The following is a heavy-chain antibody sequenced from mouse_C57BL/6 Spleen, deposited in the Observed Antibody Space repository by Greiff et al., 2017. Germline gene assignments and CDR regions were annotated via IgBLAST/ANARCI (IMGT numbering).Heavy chain of an antibody. CDR3: ARGAYGSSDEDY. Sequence: QVQLQQPGAELVKPGASVKMSCKASGYTFTSYWITWVKQRPGQGLEWIGDIYPGSGSTNYNEKFKSKATLTVDTSSSTAYMQLSSLTSEDSAVYYCARGAYGSSDEDYWGQGTTLTVSS. V-gene: IGHV1-55*01. D-gene: IGHD1-1*01. CDR2: IYPGSGST. J-gene: IGHJ2*01. CDR1: GYTFTSYW.